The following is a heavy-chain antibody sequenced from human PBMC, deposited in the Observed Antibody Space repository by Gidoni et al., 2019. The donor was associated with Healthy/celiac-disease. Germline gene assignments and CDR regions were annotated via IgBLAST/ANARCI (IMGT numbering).Heavy chain of an antibody. CDR1: GGSISSGSFY. V-gene: IGHV4-39*01. D-gene: IGHD6-19*01. J-gene: IGHJ4*02. CDR3: AARGWLY. CDR2: ISYSGST. Sequence: QLQLQESGPGLVKPSETLSLTCSVSGGSISSGSFYWGWIRQPPGKGLEWIGSISYSGSTSYNPSLKSRVTISVDTSKNQFSLKLSSVTAADTGIYYCAARGWLYWGQGTLVSVSS.